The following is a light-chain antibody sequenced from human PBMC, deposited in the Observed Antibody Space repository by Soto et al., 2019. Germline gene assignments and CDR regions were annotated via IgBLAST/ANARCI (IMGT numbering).Light chain of an antibody. CDR1: QSVKSSY. CDR2: DAS. Sequence: EIVLTQSPGALSLSLGERATLSCRASQSVKSSYLAWYRQKPGQTPRLLIYDASTRATGIPDRFSGSGSETEFTLTISSLQSEDLAVYYCQQYFTGRTFGQGTKVDIK. J-gene: IGKJ1*01. CDR3: QQYFTGRT. V-gene: IGKV3-20*01.